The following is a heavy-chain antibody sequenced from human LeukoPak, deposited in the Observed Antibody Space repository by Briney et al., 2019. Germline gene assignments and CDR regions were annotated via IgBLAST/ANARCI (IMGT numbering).Heavy chain of an antibody. CDR2: INAGNGNT. V-gene: IGHV1-3*01. CDR1: GYTFTSYA. Sequence: ASVKVSCKASGYTFTSYAMHWVRQAPGQRLEWMGWINAGNGNTKYSQKFQGRVTITRDTSASTAYMELSSLRSEDTAVYYCAREVLYYYDSSGYPYWGQGTLVTASS. D-gene: IGHD3-22*01. J-gene: IGHJ4*02. CDR3: AREVLYYYDSSGYPY.